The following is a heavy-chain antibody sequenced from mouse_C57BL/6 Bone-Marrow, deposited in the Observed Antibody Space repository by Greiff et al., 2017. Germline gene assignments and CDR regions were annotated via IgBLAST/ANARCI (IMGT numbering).Heavy chain of an antibody. J-gene: IGHJ3*01. CDR2: SYPGSGGT. V-gene: IGHV1-55*01. CDR3: ARGDYDLFAY. CDR1: GYTFTSYW. D-gene: IGHD2-4*01. Sequence: QVQLQQPGAELVRPGASVKMSCKASGYTFTSYWITWVKQRPGQGLEWIGDSYPGSGGTNYTEKFKGKATLTLDTSSSTAYMQLSSLTSEDSAVYYCARGDYDLFAYWGQGTLVTVAA.